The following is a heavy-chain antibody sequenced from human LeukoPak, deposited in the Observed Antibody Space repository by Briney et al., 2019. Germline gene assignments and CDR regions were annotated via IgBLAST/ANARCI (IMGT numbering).Heavy chain of an antibody. CDR2: MNLKSGNT. CDR1: GYTSPTYD. V-gene: IGHV1-8*01. D-gene: IGHD2-15*01. CDR3: ARGRVDEQCSGGSCYHLDP. Sequence: GSVKVSCKASGYTSPTYDIDWVRQAAGQGLEGMGWMNLKSGNTDYAQKFQGRVSMTRDTSISTAYMELSRLRSEDTAMYYRARGRVDEQCSGGSCYHLDPWGQGILVTVSS. J-gene: IGHJ5*02.